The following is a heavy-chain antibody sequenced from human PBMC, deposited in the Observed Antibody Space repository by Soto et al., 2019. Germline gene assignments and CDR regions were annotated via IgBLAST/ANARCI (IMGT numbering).Heavy chain of an antibody. J-gene: IGHJ4*02. CDR3: AKDLSYYYDSSGYPSS. CDR2: ISGSGGST. CDR1: GFTFSSYA. V-gene: IGHV3-23*01. D-gene: IGHD3-22*01. Sequence: GGSLRLSCAASGFTFSSYAMSWVRQAPGKGLEWVSAISGSGGSTYYADSVKGRFTISRDNSKNTLYLQMNSLRAEDTAVYYCAKDLSYYYDSSGYPSSWGQGTLVTVSS.